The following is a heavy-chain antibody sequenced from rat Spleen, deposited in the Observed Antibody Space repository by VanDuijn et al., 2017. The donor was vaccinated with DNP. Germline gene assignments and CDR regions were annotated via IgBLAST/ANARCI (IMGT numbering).Heavy chain of an antibody. CDR3: AKGGDYGGFDY. D-gene: IGHD1-11*01. CDR2: ISYDGTRT. CDR1: GFTFSDYN. Sequence: EVQLVESGGGLVQPGRSLKLSCVASGFTFSDYNMAWVRQAPKKGLEWVATISYDGTRTYYRASVKGRFTISRDYAKPTLYLQMDSLRSEDTATYYCAKGGDYGGFDYWGQGVMVTVSS. J-gene: IGHJ2*01. V-gene: IGHV5-7*01.